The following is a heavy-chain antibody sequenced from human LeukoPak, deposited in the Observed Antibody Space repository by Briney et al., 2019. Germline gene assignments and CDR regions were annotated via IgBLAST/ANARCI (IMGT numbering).Heavy chain of an antibody. V-gene: IGHV3-23*01. CDR2: ISGTGDRT. D-gene: IGHD2-8*01. CDR1: GFTFSTYA. J-gene: IGHJ3*01. CDR3: VKDLLCTDAPCLTEVFDF. Sequence: GGSLRLSCAASGFTFSTYAMSWVRQTPEKGLEWVSAISGTGDRTYHADSVKGRFTISRDNPQNTLYLQMDSLRDEDTAVYYCVKDLLCTDAPCLTEVFDFWGQGTMVTVSS.